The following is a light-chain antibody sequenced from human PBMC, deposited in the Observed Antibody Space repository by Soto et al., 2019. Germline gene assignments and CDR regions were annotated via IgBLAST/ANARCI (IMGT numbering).Light chain of an antibody. V-gene: IGLV2-14*01. Sequence: LSEAACVSVVRGHSISISCPGPSSDFGGYNYVSWYQQHPGKAPKLMIYDVSTRPSGVSNRFSGSKSGNTASLTISGLLAEDETDSYCIAYTTSSNLDVFGTGTKVTVL. CDR2: DVS. CDR1: SSDFGGYNY. CDR3: IAYTTSSNLDV. J-gene: IGLJ1*01.